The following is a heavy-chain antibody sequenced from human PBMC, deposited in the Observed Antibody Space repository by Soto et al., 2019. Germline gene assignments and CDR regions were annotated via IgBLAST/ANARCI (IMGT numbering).Heavy chain of an antibody. CDR1: GFYFSKYA. J-gene: IGHJ4*02. Sequence: WGSLRLSCAAFGFYFSKYAISLFRHSPFKGLQWVSSITSNGDSTYYADSVKGRFTTSRDNSKNTLYLQMNSLRADDTAVFYCAKDSPSYTTSPFYFDSWGQGTLVTVSS. D-gene: IGHD2-2*02. CDR2: ITSNGDST. CDR3: AKDSPSYTTSPFYFDS. V-gene: IGHV3-23*01.